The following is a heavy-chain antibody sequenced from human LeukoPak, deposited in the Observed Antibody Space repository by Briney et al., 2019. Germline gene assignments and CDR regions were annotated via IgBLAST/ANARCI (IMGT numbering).Heavy chain of an antibody. CDR2: ISGSGAST. Sequence: GGSLRLSCAASGFTFSSYAMSWVRQAPGKGLEWVSAISGSGASTYYADSVKGRFTISRDNSKNTLYLRMNSLRAEDTAVYYCAKSPHFESDAFDIWGQGTMVTVSS. D-gene: IGHD2/OR15-2a*01. V-gene: IGHV3-23*01. CDR3: AKSPHFESDAFDI. CDR1: GFTFSSYA. J-gene: IGHJ3*02.